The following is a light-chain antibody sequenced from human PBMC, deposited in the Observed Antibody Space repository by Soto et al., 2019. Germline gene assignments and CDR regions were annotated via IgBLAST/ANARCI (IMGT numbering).Light chain of an antibody. CDR2: GAS. Sequence: EIVMTQSPATLSVSPGERATLSCRASQSVSSNFAWYQQKPGHAPRLLIYGASTRATGIPARFSGSGSGTEFTLNISSLQSEDFAVYYCQQYNNWPRTFGQGTKVEIK. CDR1: QSVSSN. CDR3: QQYNNWPRT. V-gene: IGKV3-15*01. J-gene: IGKJ1*01.